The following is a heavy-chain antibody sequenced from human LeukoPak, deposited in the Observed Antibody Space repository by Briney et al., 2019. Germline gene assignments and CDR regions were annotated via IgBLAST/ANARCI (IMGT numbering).Heavy chain of an antibody. CDR3: AREWEPYNAFDI. CDR1: GFTFSSYS. Sequence: PGGSLRLSCAASGFTFSSYSMNWVRQAPGKGLEWVSSISSSSSYIYYADSVKGRFIISRDNAKNSLYLQMNSLRAEDTAVYYCAREWEPYNAFDIWGQGTMVTVSS. J-gene: IGHJ3*02. D-gene: IGHD1-14*01. V-gene: IGHV3-21*01. CDR2: ISSSSSYI.